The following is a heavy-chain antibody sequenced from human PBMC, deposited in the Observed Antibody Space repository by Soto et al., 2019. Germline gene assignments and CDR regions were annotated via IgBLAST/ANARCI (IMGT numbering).Heavy chain of an antibody. CDR3: ARGGRRSPGMDV. CDR1: GGSISSGGYY. Sequence: QVQLQESGPGLVKPSQTLSLTCTVSGGSISSGGYYWSWICQHPGKGLEWIGYIYYSGSTYYNPSLKSRVXXXVXXSKNQCSLKLISVTAADTAVYYCARGGRRSPGMDVWGQGTTVTVSS. V-gene: IGHV4-31*03. J-gene: IGHJ6*02. CDR2: IYYSGST.